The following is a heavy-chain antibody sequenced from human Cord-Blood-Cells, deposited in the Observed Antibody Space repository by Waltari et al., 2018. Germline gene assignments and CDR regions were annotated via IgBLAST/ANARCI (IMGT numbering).Heavy chain of an antibody. D-gene: IGHD5-12*01. Sequence: QVQLVQSGAEVKKPGASVKVSCKASGYTFTSYAMHWVRQAPGQRLEWMGWINAGNGNTKYSQKVQGRVTMTRDTSAGTAYMGLGNLRSEDTAVYYCARAAVATSRGWFDPWGQGTLVTVSS. CDR3: ARAAVATSRGWFDP. CDR1: GYTFTSYA. V-gene: IGHV1-3*01. J-gene: IGHJ5*02. CDR2: INAGNGNT.